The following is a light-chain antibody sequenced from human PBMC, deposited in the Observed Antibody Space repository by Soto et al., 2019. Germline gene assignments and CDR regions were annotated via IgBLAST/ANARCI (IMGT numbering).Light chain of an antibody. J-gene: IGKJ5*01. CDR1: QGVSSS. CDR2: AAT. V-gene: IGKV1-9*01. Sequence: IQLTQSPPSLSASVGDRFTMTCRASQGVSSSLAWYHQQPGKAPKLLIYAATTLQSGVPSRFSGSGSGTDFTLTINSLQPEDFATYYCQQLHSYPFTFGQGTRLEIK. CDR3: QQLHSYPFT.